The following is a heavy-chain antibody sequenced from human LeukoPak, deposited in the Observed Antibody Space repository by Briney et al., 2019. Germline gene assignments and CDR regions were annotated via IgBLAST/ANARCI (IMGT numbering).Heavy chain of an antibody. Sequence: PSETLSLTCTVSGGSISSYYWSWIRQPPGKGLESIGYIYYSGSTNYNPSLKSRVTISVDTSKNQFSLKLSSVTAADTAVYYCATDPAYCGGDCYSDAFDIWGQGTMVTVSS. CDR1: GGSISSYY. CDR2: IYYSGST. CDR3: ATDPAYCGGDCYSDAFDI. J-gene: IGHJ3*02. D-gene: IGHD2-21*02. V-gene: IGHV4-59*01.